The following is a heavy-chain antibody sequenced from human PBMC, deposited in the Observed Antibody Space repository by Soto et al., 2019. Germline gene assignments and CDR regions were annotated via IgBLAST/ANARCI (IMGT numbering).Heavy chain of an antibody. D-gene: IGHD6-19*01. V-gene: IGHV3-30*18. CDR2: ISYDGSNK. CDR1: GFTFSSYG. CDR3: AKHQYSSGWYGY. Sequence: QVQLVESGGGVVQPGRSLRLSCAASGFTFSSYGMHWVRQAPGKGLEWVAVISYDGSNKYYADSVKGRFTISRDNSKNTLYLQMNSLRAEDTAVYYCAKHQYSSGWYGYWGQGTLVTVSS. J-gene: IGHJ4*02.